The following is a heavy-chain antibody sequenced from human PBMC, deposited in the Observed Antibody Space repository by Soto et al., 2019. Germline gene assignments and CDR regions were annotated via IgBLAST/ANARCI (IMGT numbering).Heavy chain of an antibody. Sequence: SVKVSCKASGGTFSRYAISWVRQAPGQGLEWMGGIIPLCGKANYAQKFQGRVTMTADESTSTAYMELSSLRSEDRAVYYCARDGSLYDSSGYYYLYWGQGTLVTVSS. CDR1: GGTFSRYA. D-gene: IGHD3-22*01. CDR3: ARDGSLYDSSGYYYLY. V-gene: IGHV1-69*13. CDR2: IIPLCGKA. J-gene: IGHJ4*02.